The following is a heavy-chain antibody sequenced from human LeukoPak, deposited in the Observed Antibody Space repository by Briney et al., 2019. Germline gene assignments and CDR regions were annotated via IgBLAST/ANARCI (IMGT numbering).Heavy chain of an antibody. V-gene: IGHV4-59*01. Sequence: SETLSLTCTVSGGSISSYYWSWIRQPPGKGLEWIGYIYYSGSTNYNPSLKSRVTISVDTSKNQFSLKLSSATAADTAVYYCARGGYSYGPRHFDYWGQGTLVTVSS. J-gene: IGHJ4*02. CDR3: ARGGYSYGPRHFDY. CDR2: IYYSGST. D-gene: IGHD5-18*01. CDR1: GGSISSYY.